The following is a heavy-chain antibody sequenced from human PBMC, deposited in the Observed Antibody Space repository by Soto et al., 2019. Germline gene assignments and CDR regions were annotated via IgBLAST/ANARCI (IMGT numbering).Heavy chain of an antibody. V-gene: IGHV3-15*01. D-gene: IGHD3-10*01. CDR3: TTWGRLLLWFGECDIFDD. CDR1: GFTFSNAW. CDR2: IKSKTDGGTT. Sequence: GGSLRLSCAASGFTFSNAWMSWVRQAPGKGLEWVGRIKSKTDGGTTDYAAPVKGRFTISRDDSKNTLYLQMNSLKTEDTAVYYCTTWGRLLLWFGECDIFDDWGQGTLVTVSS. J-gene: IGHJ4*02.